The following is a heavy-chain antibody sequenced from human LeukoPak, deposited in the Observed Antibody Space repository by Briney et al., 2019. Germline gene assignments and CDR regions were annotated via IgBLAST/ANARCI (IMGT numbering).Heavy chain of an antibody. V-gene: IGHV4-59*01. CDR3: ASQAYYGSGSFDY. CDR2: IYYSGST. CDR1: GGSISSYY. Sequence: SETLSLTCTVPGGSISSYYWSWIRQPPGKGLEWIGYIYYSGSTNYNPSLKSRVTISVDTSKNQFSLKLSSVTAADTAVYYCASQAYYGSGSFDYWGQGTLVTVSS. D-gene: IGHD3-10*01. J-gene: IGHJ4*02.